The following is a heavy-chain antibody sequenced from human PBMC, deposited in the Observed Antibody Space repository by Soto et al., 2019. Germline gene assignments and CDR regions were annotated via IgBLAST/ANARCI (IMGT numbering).Heavy chain of an antibody. CDR3: ARDQEGIAAAGVYYYYYGMDV. CDR2: IWYDGSNK. Sequence: PGGSLRLSCAASGFTFSSYGMHWVRQAPGKGLEWVAVIWYDGSNKYYADSVKGRFTISRDNSKNTLYLQMNSLRAEDTAVYYCARDQEGIAAAGVYYYYYGMDVWGQGTTVTVSS. CDR1: GFTFSSYG. J-gene: IGHJ6*02. V-gene: IGHV3-33*01. D-gene: IGHD6-13*01.